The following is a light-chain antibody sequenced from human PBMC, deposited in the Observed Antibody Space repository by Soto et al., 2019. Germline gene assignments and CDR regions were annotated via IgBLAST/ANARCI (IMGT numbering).Light chain of an antibody. V-gene: IGLV2-14*01. Sequence: QSALTQPASVSASPGRSITISCTGASSDVGTYHYVSWYQHHPGKPPKLLIHEVTHRPPGVAARFSGSKSGNTASLTISGLQAEDEAVYYCSSYRKSNTLVFGTGTKVTVL. J-gene: IGLJ1*01. CDR1: SSDVGTYHY. CDR3: SSYRKSNTLV. CDR2: EVT.